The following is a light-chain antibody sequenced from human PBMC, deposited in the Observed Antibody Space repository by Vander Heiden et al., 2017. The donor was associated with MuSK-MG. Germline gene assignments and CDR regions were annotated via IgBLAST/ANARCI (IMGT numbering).Light chain of an antibody. CDR1: SSNIGSNT. V-gene: IGLV1-44*01. Sequence: QSVLTQPPSASGTPGQRVTISCSGSSSNIGSNTVNWYQQLPGTAPKRLIYSNNQRPSGVPDRFSGSKSGTSASLAIRGLQSEDEADYYCAAWDDSLKVLVGTGTKVTVL. CDR2: SNN. CDR3: AAWDDSLKVL. J-gene: IGLJ1*01.